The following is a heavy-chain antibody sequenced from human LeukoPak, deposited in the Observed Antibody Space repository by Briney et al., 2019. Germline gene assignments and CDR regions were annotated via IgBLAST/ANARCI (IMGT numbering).Heavy chain of an antibody. CDR3: AKVTAYSSANDAFDI. J-gene: IGHJ3*02. CDR1: GFTFSSYG. V-gene: IGHV3-30*18. D-gene: IGHD6-19*01. CDR2: ISYDGSNK. Sequence: GGSLRLSCAASGFTFSSYGMHWVRQAPGKGLEWVAVISYDGSNKYYADSVKGRFTISRNNSKNTLYLQMNSLRAEDTAVYYCAKVTAYSSANDAFDIWGQGTMVTVSS.